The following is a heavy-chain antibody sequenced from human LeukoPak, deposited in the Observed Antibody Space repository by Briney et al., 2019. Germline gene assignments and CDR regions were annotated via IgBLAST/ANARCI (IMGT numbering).Heavy chain of an antibody. Sequence: GGSLRLSCAASGFTFSSYGMHWVRQAPGKGLEWVAVIWYDGSNKYYGDSVKGRFTISEDNSKNTLYLQMNSLRVEDTAVYYCARDAPGQDGMDVWGQGTTVTVSS. CDR1: GFTFSSYG. CDR2: IWYDGSNK. V-gene: IGHV3-33*01. CDR3: ARDAPGQDGMDV. D-gene: IGHD3-10*01. J-gene: IGHJ6*02.